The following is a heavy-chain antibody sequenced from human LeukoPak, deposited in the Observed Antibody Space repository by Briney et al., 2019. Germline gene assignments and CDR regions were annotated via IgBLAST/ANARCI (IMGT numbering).Heavy chain of an antibody. D-gene: IGHD3-3*01. CDR2: IYTSGST. CDR3: ATNYTALSAFDY. V-gene: IGHV4-4*07. Sequence: SETLSLTCTVSGGSISSYYWNWIRQPAGKGLEWIGHIYTSGSTKYNPSLKSRVTMSIDTSKNQFSLNLYSMTAADTAVYYCATNYTALSAFDYWGQGTLVTVSS. CDR1: GGSISSYY. J-gene: IGHJ4*02.